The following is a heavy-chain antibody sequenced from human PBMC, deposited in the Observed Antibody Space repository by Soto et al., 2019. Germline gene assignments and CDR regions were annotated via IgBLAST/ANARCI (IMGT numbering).Heavy chain of an antibody. CDR1: GGTVSSYA. V-gene: IGHV1-69*01. D-gene: IGHD3-22*01. CDR2: IIPIFGTA. CDR3: ARDYYDSSGYQGSYGMDV. J-gene: IGHJ6*02. Sequence: QVQLVQSEAEVKKPGSSVKVSCKASGGTVSSYAISWVRQAPGQGLEWMGGIIPIFGTANYAQKFQGRVTITADESTSTAYMELSSLRSEDTAVYYCARDYYDSSGYQGSYGMDVWGQGTTVTVSS.